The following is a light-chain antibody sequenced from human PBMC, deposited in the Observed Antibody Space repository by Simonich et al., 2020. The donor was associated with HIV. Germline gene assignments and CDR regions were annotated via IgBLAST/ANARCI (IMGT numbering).Light chain of an antibody. V-gene: IGKV3-15*01. J-gene: IGKJ2*01. CDR1: QSISSN. CDR3: QQYNDWPPT. CDR2: GAS. Sequence: EIVMTQSPVTLSVSPGERATLSCRASQSISSNLAWYQQKPGQAPRLLIYGASTRATGIPARFSASGSGTEFTLTISSMQSEDFAVYSCQQYNDWPPTFGQGTKLEIK.